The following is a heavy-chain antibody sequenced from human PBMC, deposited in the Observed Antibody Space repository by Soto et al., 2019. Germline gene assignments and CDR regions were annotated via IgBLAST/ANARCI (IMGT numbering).Heavy chain of an antibody. V-gene: IGHV3-21*01. CDR1: GFIFTSYS. CDR2: ISSGSDSI. J-gene: IGHJ1*01. D-gene: IGHD6-19*01. CDR3: ARDRSADRFVQYFQH. Sequence: PGGSLRLSCVASGFIFTSYSMVWVRLAPGKGLEWVASISSGSDSIFYADSVKGRFTVSRDNAKNSLFLQMNNLRVEDTAVYFCARDRSADRFVQYFQHCGQGTQVTV.